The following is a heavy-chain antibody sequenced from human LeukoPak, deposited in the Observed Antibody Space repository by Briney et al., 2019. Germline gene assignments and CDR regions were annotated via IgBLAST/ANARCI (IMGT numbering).Heavy chain of an antibody. D-gene: IGHD6-13*01. V-gene: IGHV4-4*07. CDR3: ARETETKQLDAFDI. CDR2: IYTSGST. J-gene: IGHJ3*02. CDR1: GGTISSYY. Sequence: PSETLSLTCTVSGGTISSYYWRWIWQPAGKGLERIGRIYTSGSTNYNPSLKSRVTMSVDTSKNQFSLKLSSVTAADTAVYYCARETETKQLDAFDIWGQGTMVTVSS.